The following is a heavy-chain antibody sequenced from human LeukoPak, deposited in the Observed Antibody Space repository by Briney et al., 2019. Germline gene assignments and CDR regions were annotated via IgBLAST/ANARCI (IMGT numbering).Heavy chain of an antibody. CDR1: GGTFSSYA. Sequence: SVKVSCXASGGTFSSYAISWVRQAPGQGLEWMGRIIPIFGTANYAQKFQGRVTITTDESTSTAYMELSSLRSEDTAVYYCARDLYYYDSSGYYHHDDYWGQGTLVTVSS. CDR3: ARDLYYYDSSGYYHHDDY. CDR2: IIPIFGTA. V-gene: IGHV1-69*05. D-gene: IGHD3-22*01. J-gene: IGHJ4*02.